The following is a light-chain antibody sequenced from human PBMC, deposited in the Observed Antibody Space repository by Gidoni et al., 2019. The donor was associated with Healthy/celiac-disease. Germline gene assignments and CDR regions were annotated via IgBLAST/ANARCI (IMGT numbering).Light chain of an antibody. Sequence: GDRVTITCQASQDISNYLNWYQQKPGKAPKLLIYDASNLETGVPSRFSGSGSGTDFTFTISSLQSEDIATYYCQQYDNLAFGGXTKVEIK. CDR3: QQYDNLA. V-gene: IGKV1-33*01. CDR1: QDISNY. J-gene: IGKJ4*01. CDR2: DAS.